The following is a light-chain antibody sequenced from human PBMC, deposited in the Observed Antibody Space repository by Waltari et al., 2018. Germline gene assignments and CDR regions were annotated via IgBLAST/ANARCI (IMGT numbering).Light chain of an antibody. V-gene: IGKV1-39*01. CDR2: ATS. Sequence: DIHITQSPSSLSASVRSRVTITCRASQSIRNNLNWYQQKPGKAPKLLIYATSVLQSGVPSRFSGRGSGTDFTLTISSLQPEDFATYYCQQTYSTWTFGQGTAVEIK. J-gene: IGKJ1*01. CDR1: QSIRNN. CDR3: QQTYSTWT.